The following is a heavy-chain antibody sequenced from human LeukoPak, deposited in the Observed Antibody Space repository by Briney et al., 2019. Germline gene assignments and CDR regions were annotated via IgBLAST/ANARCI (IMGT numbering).Heavy chain of an antibody. Sequence: PSETLSLTCTVSGGSISSYYWSWIRQPAGKGLEGIGRIYTSGSTNYNPSLKSRVTMSVDTSKNQFSLKLSSVTAADTAVYYCARVPLNYYGSGDNYYYYMDVWGKGTTVTVSS. CDR2: IYTSGST. V-gene: IGHV4-4*07. J-gene: IGHJ6*03. CDR1: GGSISSYY. D-gene: IGHD3-10*01. CDR3: ARVPLNYYGSGDNYYYYMDV.